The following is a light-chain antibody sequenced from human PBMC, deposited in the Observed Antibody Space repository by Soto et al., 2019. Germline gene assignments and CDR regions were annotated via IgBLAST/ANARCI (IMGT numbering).Light chain of an antibody. CDR3: CSFTGSINRYV. V-gene: IGLV2-14*03. J-gene: IGLJ1*01. CDR2: DVT. Sequence: QSALTQPSSVSGSPGQSITISCTGTSSEFGGSNRVSWFQQHPGKAPKLMIYDVTNRPSGVSNRFSGSRSGNTASLTISGLQADDEADYCCCSFTGSINRYVFCSGTKGT. CDR1: SSEFGGSNR.